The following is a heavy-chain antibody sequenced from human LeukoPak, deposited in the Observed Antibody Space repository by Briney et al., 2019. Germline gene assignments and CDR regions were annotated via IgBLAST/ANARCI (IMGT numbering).Heavy chain of an antibody. J-gene: IGHJ4*02. CDR2: ISSSSSYI. V-gene: IGHV3-21*04. Sequence: GGSLRLSCAASGFTFSSYSMNWVRQAPGKGLEWVSSISSSSSYIYYADSVKGRFTISRDNSKNTLYLQMNSLRAEDTAVYYCAKYVGSSSFDYWGQETLVTVSS. CDR3: AKYVGSSSFDY. D-gene: IGHD6-6*01. CDR1: GFTFSSYS.